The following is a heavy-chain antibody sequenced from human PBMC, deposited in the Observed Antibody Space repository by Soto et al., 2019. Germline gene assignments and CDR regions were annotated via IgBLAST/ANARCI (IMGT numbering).Heavy chain of an antibody. J-gene: IGHJ6*02. Sequence: SETLSLTCAVSGGSISSSNWWSWVRQPPGKGLEWIGEIYHSGSTNYNPSLKSRVTISVDKSKNQFSLKLSSVTAADTAVYYCARVGNSWYYYSGMDVWGQGTTVTVSS. V-gene: IGHV4-4*02. D-gene: IGHD6-13*01. CDR2: IYHSGST. CDR1: GGSISSSNW. CDR3: ARVGNSWYYYSGMDV.